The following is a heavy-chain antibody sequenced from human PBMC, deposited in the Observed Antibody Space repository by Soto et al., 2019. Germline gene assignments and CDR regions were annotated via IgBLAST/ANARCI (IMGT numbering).Heavy chain of an antibody. CDR1: GFTFSSYA. J-gene: IGHJ6*02. CDR2: ISGSGGST. CDR3: AVSLTGTALFYYYGMDV. Sequence: GGSLRLACAASGFTFSSYARSWVRQAPGKGLEWVSAISGSGGSTYYADSVKGRFTISRDNSKNTLYLQMNSLRAEDTAVYYCAVSLTGTALFYYYGMDVWGQGTTVTVSS. V-gene: IGHV3-23*01. D-gene: IGHD1-7*01.